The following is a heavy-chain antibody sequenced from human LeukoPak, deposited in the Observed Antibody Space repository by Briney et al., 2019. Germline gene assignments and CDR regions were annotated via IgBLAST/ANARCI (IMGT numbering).Heavy chain of an antibody. Sequence: GGSLRLSCAASGFTFSSYAMSWVRQAPGKGLEWVSAISGSGDNTYYADSVKGRFTISRDNSKNTLYLQMNNLRAEDTAVYHCATSPTFDPWGQGTLVTVSS. V-gene: IGHV3-23*01. J-gene: IGHJ5*02. CDR2: ISGSGDNT. CDR1: GFTFSSYA. CDR3: ATSPTFDP.